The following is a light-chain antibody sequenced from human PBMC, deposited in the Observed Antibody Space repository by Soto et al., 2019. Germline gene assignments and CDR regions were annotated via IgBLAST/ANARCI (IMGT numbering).Light chain of an antibody. CDR1: SSDVGGYNF. Sequence: QSVLTQPASVSGSPGQSITISCTGTSSDVGGYNFVSWYQQHPGKAPKLIIYEVSNRPSGVSIRFSGSKSGNTASLTISGLQAEDEADYYCSSYTSSSPYVFGTGTKLTVL. V-gene: IGLV2-14*01. CDR2: EVS. J-gene: IGLJ1*01. CDR3: SSYTSSSPYV.